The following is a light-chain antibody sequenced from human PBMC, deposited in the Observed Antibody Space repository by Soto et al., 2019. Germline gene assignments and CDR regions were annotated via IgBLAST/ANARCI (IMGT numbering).Light chain of an antibody. Sequence: QSVLTKSPSASASLGASVKLTCTLSSGHSSYAIAWHQQQPEKGPRYLMNLNIDGSHSKGDGIPDRFSGSSSGAERYLTISSLQSEDEADYYCQTWVTGIVLFGGGTKLTVL. V-gene: IGLV4-69*01. J-gene: IGLJ2*01. CDR3: QTWVTGIVL. CDR2: LNIDGSH. CDR1: SGHSSYA.